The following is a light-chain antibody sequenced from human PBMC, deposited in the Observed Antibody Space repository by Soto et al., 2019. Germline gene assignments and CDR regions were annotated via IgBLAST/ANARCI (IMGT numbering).Light chain of an antibody. CDR3: QQYGSSWT. CDR1: EGVSSN. CDR2: GAS. J-gene: IGKJ1*01. V-gene: IGKV3-20*01. Sequence: ARSPANLPVSPWERVTLSGRASEGVSSNLGWYQQRPGEAPRLLIYGASSRATETPLRFRGSGSGTDFTLTISRLEPEDFAVYYCQQYGSSWTFGQGTKVDIK.